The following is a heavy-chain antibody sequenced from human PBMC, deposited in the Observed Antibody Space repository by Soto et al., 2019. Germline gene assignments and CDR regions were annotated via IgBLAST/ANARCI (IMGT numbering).Heavy chain of an antibody. CDR3: SRRSSGSYYDY. CDR1: GFTFSSYA. V-gene: IGHV3-23*01. J-gene: IGHJ4*02. CDR2: ISGSGGST. Sequence: EVQLLESGGGLVQPGGSLRLSCEASGFTFSSYAMRWVRQAPVKGLEWVSAISGSGGSTYYADSVKGRFTISRDNSKNTLYLQMNSLRAEDTALYYCSRRSSGSYYDYLGQGTLVTVSS. D-gene: IGHD1-26*01.